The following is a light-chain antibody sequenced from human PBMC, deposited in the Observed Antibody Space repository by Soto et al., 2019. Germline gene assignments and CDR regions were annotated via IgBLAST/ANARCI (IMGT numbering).Light chain of an antibody. CDR1: SSDVGGYTY. CDR3: SSYAGITTYA. V-gene: IGLV2-8*01. CDR2: EVS. J-gene: IGLJ1*01. Sequence: QSVLTQPASSSGSPGQSVTISCTGTSSDVGGYTYVSWYQQHPGKAPKLMIYEVSKRPSGVPDRFSGSKSGNTASLTVSGLQAEDEADYYCSSYAGITTYAFGTGTKVTVL.